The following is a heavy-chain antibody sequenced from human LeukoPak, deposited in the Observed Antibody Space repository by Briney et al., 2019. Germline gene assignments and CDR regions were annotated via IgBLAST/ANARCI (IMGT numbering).Heavy chain of an antibody. V-gene: IGHV4-39*07. J-gene: IGHJ5*02. CDR1: GGSISSSSYY. D-gene: IGHD3-3*01. Sequence: SETLSLTCTVSGGSISSSSYYWGWIRQPPGKGLEWIGSIYYSGSTYYNPSLKSRVTTSVDTSKNQFSLKLSSVTAADTAVYYCARAYYDFWSGYLYSSSSEWFDPWGQGTLVTVSS. CDR3: ARAYYDFWSGYLYSSSSEWFDP. CDR2: IYYSGST.